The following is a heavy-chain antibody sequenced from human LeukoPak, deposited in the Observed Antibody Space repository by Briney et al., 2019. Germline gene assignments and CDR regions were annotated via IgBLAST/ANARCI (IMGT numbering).Heavy chain of an antibody. CDR3: ARAGDGGPIDY. Sequence: PSEPLSLTCAVYGGSFSGYYWSWIRQPPGKGLEWIGEINHSGSTNYNPSLKSRVTISVDTSKNQFSLKLSSVTAADTAVYYCARAGDGGPIDYWGQGTLVTVSS. CDR2: INHSGST. V-gene: IGHV4-34*01. D-gene: IGHD3-16*01. J-gene: IGHJ4*02. CDR1: GGSFSGYY.